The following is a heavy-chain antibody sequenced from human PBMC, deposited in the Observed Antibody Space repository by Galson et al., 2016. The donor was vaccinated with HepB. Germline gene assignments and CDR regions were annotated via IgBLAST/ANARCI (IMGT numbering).Heavy chain of an antibody. CDR2: IFWDDDK. J-gene: IGHJ4*02. CDR1: GFSLATDGVT. D-gene: IGHD6-13*01. V-gene: IGHV2-5*02. Sequence: PALVKPTQTLTLTCTFSGFSLATDGVTVGWIRQPPGKAPECLAFIFWDDDKRHSPSLKSRLTITKDTSKNQVVLTMTNLDPVDTATYFCAHSDGAAAGTETFDYWGQGTLVTVPS. CDR3: AHSDGAAAGTETFDY.